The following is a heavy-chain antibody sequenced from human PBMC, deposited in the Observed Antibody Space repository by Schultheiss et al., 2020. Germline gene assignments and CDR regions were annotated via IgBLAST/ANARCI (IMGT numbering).Heavy chain of an antibody. CDR1: GGSFSGYY. CDR3: ARHRITGTPPGWFDP. Sequence: SETLSLTCAVYGGSFSGYYWSWIRQPPGKGLEWIGSIYYSGSTYYNPSLKSRVTISVDTSKNQFSLKLSSVTAADTAVYYCARHRITGTPPGWFDPWGQGTLVTVSS. J-gene: IGHJ5*02. CDR2: IYYSGST. V-gene: IGHV4-34*01. D-gene: IGHD1-7*01.